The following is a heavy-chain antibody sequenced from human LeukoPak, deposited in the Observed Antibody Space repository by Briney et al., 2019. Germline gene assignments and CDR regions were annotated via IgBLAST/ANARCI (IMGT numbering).Heavy chain of an antibody. V-gene: IGHV4-39*01. D-gene: IGHD3-10*01. J-gene: IGHJ5*02. CDR3: ARRGWFGELLSGIDP. CDR2: IYYSGST. CDR1: GGSLIISSYY. Sequence: SGTLSLTSTVSGGSLIISSYYWGWVRQPPGKGMEWVGSIYYSGSTYYNPSLKSRVTISVDTSKNQFSLKLSSVTAADTAVYYCARRGWFGELLSGIDPWGQGTLVTVSS.